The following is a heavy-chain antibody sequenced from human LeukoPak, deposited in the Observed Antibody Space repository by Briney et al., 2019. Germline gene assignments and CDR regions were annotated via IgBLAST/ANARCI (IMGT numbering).Heavy chain of an antibody. CDR3: AGNWGYAFDI. D-gene: IGHD7-27*01. CDR1: AFTFSSYW. J-gene: IGHJ3*02. CDR2: IKQDGSEK. Sequence: PGGSLRLSCAASAFTFSSYWMSWVRQAPGKGLEWVANIKQDGSEKYYVDSVKGRFTISRDNAKNSLYLQMNSLRAEDTAVYYCAGNWGYAFDIWGQGTMVTVSS. V-gene: IGHV3-7*01.